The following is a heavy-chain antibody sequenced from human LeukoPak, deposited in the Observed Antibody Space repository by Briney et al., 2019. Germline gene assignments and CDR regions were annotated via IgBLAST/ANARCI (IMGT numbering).Heavy chain of an antibody. V-gene: IGHV3-7*03. CDR1: GFSLSNYW. CDR3: ARVRSPPEDNSNYRPVDY. J-gene: IGHJ4*02. D-gene: IGHD1-1*01. Sequence: GGSLRLSCTVSGFSLSNYWMSWVRQAPGKGLEWMANMNQDETETNYVDSVKGRFIISRDNAKNSLFLRMNSLRVGDTAMYYCARVRSPPEDNSNYRPVDYWGQGILVTVSS. CDR2: MNQDETET.